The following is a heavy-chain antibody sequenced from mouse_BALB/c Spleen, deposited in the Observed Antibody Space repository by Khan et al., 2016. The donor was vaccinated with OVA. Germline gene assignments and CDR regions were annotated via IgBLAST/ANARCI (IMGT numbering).Heavy chain of an antibody. J-gene: IGHJ3*01. CDR2: ILPGSGSN. Sequence: QVQLQQSGAELMKPGASVKISCKATGYTFSSYWIEWVKQRPGHGLEWIGEILPGSGSNNYNEKFKGKATFTADTSSNTAYMQLSSLTSEDSAVYYCAEGNYHGSGAWFGYWGQGTLVTVSA. D-gene: IGHD1-1*01. CDR3: AEGNYHGSGAWFGY. CDR1: GYTFSSYW. V-gene: IGHV1-9*01.